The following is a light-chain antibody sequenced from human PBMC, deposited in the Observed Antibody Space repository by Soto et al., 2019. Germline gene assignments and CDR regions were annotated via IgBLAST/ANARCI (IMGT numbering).Light chain of an antibody. CDR2: EAS. V-gene: IGKV1-5*03. J-gene: IGKJ1*01. Sequence: DIQMTQSPSTLSSSVGDSVTITCRASQRISYWLAWFQQKPGKAPKLLITEASNLEAGVPSTFSGSGYGTEFTLTISSLHPDYFASYTCQQYHTSPWTFGQGTKVEIK. CDR3: QQYHTSPWT. CDR1: QRISYW.